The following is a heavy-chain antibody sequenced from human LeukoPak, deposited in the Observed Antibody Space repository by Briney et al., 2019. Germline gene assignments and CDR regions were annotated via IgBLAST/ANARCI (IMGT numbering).Heavy chain of an antibody. J-gene: IGHJ6*02. Sequence: SETLSLTCTVPGGSISSYYWSWIRQPAGKGLEWIGRIYTSGSTNYNPSLKSRVTMSVDTSKNQFSLKLSSVTAADTAVYYCARVGCSGGSCYQHFYYYYYGMDVWGQGTTVTVSS. CDR2: IYTSGST. D-gene: IGHD2-15*01. V-gene: IGHV4-4*07. CDR3: ARVGCSGGSCYQHFYYYYYGMDV. CDR1: GGSISSYY.